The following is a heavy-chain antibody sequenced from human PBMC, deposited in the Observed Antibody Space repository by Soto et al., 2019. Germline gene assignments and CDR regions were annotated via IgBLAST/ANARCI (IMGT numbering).Heavy chain of an antibody. CDR2: ISSSGSTI. CDR1: GFTFSSYE. J-gene: IGHJ4*02. D-gene: IGHD5-18*01. CDR3: ATLLDTAMVD. Sequence: SLRLSCAASGFTFSSYEMNWVRQAPGKGLEWVSYISSSGSTIYYADSVKGRFTISRDNAKNSLYLQMNSLRAEDTAVYYCATLLDTAMVDWGQGTLVTVSS. V-gene: IGHV3-48*03.